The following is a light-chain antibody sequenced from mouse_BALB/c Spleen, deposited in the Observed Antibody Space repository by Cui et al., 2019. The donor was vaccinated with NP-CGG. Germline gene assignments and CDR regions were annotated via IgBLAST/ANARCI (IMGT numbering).Light chain of an antibody. CDR1: TGAVTTSNY. J-gene: IGLJ1*01. CDR2: GTN. V-gene: IGLV1*01. CDR3: ALWYSNHWV. Sequence: QDVVTQESAFTTSPGETVTLTCRSSTGAVTTSNYANWVQEKPDHLFTGLIGGTNNRAPGVPARFSGSLIGDKAALTITGAQTEDEAIYFCALWYSNHWVFGGGTKLTVL.